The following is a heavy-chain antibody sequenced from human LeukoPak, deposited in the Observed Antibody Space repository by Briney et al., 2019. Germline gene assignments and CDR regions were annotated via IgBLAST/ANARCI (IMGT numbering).Heavy chain of an antibody. Sequence: GASVKVSCKASGYTFTSYDINWVRQATGQGLEWMGWMNPNSGNTGYAQKFQGRVTITRNTSISTAYMELSSLRSEDTAVYYCARALLYCSGGSCYFDYWGQGTLVTVSS. D-gene: IGHD2-15*01. CDR2: MNPNSGNT. J-gene: IGHJ4*02. V-gene: IGHV1-8*03. CDR3: ARALLYCSGGSCYFDY. CDR1: GYTFTSYD.